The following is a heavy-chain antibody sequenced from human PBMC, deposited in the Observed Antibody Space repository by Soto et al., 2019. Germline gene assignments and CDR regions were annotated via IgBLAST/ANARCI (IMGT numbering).Heavy chain of an antibody. V-gene: IGHV3-30*03. J-gene: IGHJ6*02. Sequence: GGSLRLSCAASGFIFTSYGMHWVRQAPGKGLEWVALILHDGSAEYYADSVKGRFTISRDNSKNTLYLQMNSLTAEDTAVYYCARSRDGYSFYFYYGMDGWGQGTTVTVSS. CDR3: ARSRDGYSFYFYYGMDG. CDR1: GFIFTSYG. CDR2: ILHDGSAE. D-gene: IGHD4-4*01.